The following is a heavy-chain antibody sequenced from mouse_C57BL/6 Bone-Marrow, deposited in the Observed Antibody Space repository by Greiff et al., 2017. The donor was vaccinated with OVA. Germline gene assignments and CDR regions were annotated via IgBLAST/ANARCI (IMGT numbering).Heavy chain of an antibody. CDR2: IDPETGGT. Sequence: QVQLQQSGAELVRPGASVTLSCKASGYTFTDYEMHWVKQTPVHGLEWIGAIDPETGGTAYNQKFKGKAILTADKSSSTAYMELRSLTSEDSAVYYCTRGDDGYYRYAMDYWGQGTSVTVSS. CDR3: TRGDDGYYRYAMDY. J-gene: IGHJ4*01. V-gene: IGHV1-15*01. CDR1: GYTFTDYE. D-gene: IGHD2-3*01.